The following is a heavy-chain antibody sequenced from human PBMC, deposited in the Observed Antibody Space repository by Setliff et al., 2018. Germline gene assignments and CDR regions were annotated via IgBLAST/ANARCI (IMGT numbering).Heavy chain of an antibody. D-gene: IGHD6-6*01. CDR2: IIHSGST. CDR3: ARVAQYSSSSFYYYYYGMDV. J-gene: IGHJ6*02. CDR1: GGSFSGYY. V-gene: IGHV4-34*12. Sequence: SETLSLTCAVYGGSFSGYYWSWIRQPPGKGLEWIGEIIHSGSTNYNPSLKSRVTISVDTSKNQFSLKLSSVTAADTAVYYCARVAQYSSSSFYYYYYGMDVWGQGTTVTVSS.